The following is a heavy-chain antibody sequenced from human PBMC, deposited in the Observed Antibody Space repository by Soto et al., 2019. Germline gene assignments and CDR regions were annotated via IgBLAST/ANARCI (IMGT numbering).Heavy chain of an antibody. J-gene: IGHJ3*01. CDR3: ARLLTEGATFREDAFDL. D-gene: IGHD3-9*01. CDR2: ISTFNGKT. Sequence: QIQLVQSGGDVKTPGASVKVSCTTSRYTFTSHGIAWVRQAPGQGLEWMGWISTFNGKTDYAQKFQGRVTMTADTFTSTVQMELRSLRSDDTAVYYCARLLTEGATFREDAFDLWGQGTKVTVSS. CDR1: RYTFTSHG. V-gene: IGHV1-18*01.